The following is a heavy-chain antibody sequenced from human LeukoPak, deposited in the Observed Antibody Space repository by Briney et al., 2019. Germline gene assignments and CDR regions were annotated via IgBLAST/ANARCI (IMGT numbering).Heavy chain of an antibody. CDR1: GFTFSSYW. Sequence: PGGSLRLSCAASGFTFSSYWMSWVRQAPGKGLEWVANIKQDGSEKYYVDSVKGRFTISRDNAKTSLYLQMNSLRAEDTAVYYCARGYNRLWFNPTLFDYWGQGTLVTVSS. J-gene: IGHJ4*02. CDR2: IKQDGSEK. D-gene: IGHD3-10*01. CDR3: ARGYNRLWFNPTLFDY. V-gene: IGHV3-7*01.